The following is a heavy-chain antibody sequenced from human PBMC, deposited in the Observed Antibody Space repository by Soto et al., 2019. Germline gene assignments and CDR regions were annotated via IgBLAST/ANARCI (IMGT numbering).Heavy chain of an antibody. D-gene: IGHD3-3*01. CDR2: IGIGGDT. CDR1: GFTSSSYD. Sequence: EVQLVESGGGLVQPGGSLRLSCAASGFTSSSYDMHWVRQPTGKGLEWVSGIGIGGDTYYSGSVKGRFTISRENAKDSLYLQMNSLSAGDTAVYYCTTTSGLFSYGLDVRGQGVTVTVSS. V-gene: IGHV3-13*01. CDR3: TTTSGLFSYGLDV. J-gene: IGHJ6*01.